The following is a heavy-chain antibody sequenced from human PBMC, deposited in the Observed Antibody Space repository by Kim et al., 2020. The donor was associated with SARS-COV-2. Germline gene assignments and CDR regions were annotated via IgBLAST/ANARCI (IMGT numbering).Heavy chain of an antibody. CDR1: GFTFSSYG. Sequence: GGSLRLSCAASGFTFSSYGMHWVCQAPGKGLEWVGFIRKNGNNKDYADSVKGRFTISRDNYDTKLYVQMNIMRAEDAAVYDCDRGDRSFDFCYWGEETL. D-gene: IGHD3-22*01. V-gene: IGHV3-30*02. J-gene: IGHJ4*02. CDR2: IRKNGNNK. CDR3: DRGDRSFDFCY.